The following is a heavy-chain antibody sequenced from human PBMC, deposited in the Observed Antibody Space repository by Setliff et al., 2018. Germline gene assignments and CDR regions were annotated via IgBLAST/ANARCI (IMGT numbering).Heavy chain of an antibody. D-gene: IGHD3-22*01. CDR2: LKPGDSGI. V-gene: IGHV5-51*01. CDR1: GYTFTNYW. CDR3: VRHPYYDSSGYYSYFDY. Sequence: GESLKISCKGSGYTFTNYWIGRVRQMPGKGLEWMGILKPGDSGIRYSPSFQGQVTLSADTSIATAYLHWTSLKASDTAMYYCVRHPYYDSSGYYSYFDYWGQGALVTVSS. J-gene: IGHJ4*02.